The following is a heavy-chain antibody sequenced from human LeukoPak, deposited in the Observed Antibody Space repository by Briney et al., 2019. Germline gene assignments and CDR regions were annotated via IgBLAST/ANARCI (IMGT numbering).Heavy chain of an antibody. D-gene: IGHD2-2*01. V-gene: IGHV1-18*04. CDR3: ARVHQLLDAFDI. CDR1: GYTFTGYY. CDR2: ISAYNGNT. J-gene: IGHJ3*02. Sequence: ASVKVSCKASGYTFTGYYMHWVRQAPGQGLEWMGWISAYNGNTNYAQKLQGRVTMTTDTSTSTAYMELRSLRSDDTAVYYCARVHQLLDAFDIWGQGTMVTVSS.